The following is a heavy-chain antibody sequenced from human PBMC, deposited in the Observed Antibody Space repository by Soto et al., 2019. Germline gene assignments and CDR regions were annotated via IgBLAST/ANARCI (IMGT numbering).Heavy chain of an antibody. CDR3: VRAPLDYYSADYFDN. V-gene: IGHV1-8*01. D-gene: IGHD3-10*01. Sequence: GASVKVSCKASGYTFTENDINWVRQATGQGLERMGWMNPRSGNRGYAQKFQGRVTMTRDNSITTAYMELSGLRSEDTAVYYCVRAPLDYYSADYFDNWGQGTLVTVSS. CDR2: MNPRSGNR. J-gene: IGHJ4*02. CDR1: GYTFTEND.